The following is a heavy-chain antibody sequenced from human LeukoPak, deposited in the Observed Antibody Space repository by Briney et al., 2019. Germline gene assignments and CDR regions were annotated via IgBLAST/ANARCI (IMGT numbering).Heavy chain of an antibody. J-gene: IGHJ4*02. CDR3: ARGGYDILTGSPFDY. CDR2: INHSGST. CDR1: GGSFSGYY. V-gene: IGHV4-34*01. Sequence: MPSETLSLTCAVYGGSFSGYYWSWIRQPPGKGLEWIGEINHSGSTNYNPSLKSRVTISVGTSKNQFSLKLSSVTAADTAVYYCARGGYDILTGSPFDYWGQGTLVTVSS. D-gene: IGHD3-9*01.